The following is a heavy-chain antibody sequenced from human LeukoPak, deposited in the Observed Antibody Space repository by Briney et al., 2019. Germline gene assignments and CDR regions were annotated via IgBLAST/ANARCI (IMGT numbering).Heavy chain of an antibody. V-gene: IGHV1-69*05. J-gene: IGHJ4*02. D-gene: IGHD1-26*01. Sequence: SVKVSCKATGGTFSSYAISWVRQATGQGLEWMGGIIPIFGTANYAQKFQGRVTITTDEYTSKAYMELSSRRADQPRVYEGARGLVGAADYWGQGTLVSVSS. CDR3: ARGLVGAADY. CDR2: IIPIFGTA. CDR1: GGTFSSYA.